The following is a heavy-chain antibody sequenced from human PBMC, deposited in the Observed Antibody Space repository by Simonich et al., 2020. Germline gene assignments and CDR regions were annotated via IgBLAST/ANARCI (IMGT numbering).Heavy chain of an antibody. Sequence: QVQLVQSGAEVKKPGASVKVSCKASGYTFTGYYMHWVRQAPGQGLEWLGWINPHRGGTNYAQKVQGRVTMTRDTSISTAYMELSRLRSDDTAVYYCARDPVVPAAIRNAFDIWGQGTMVTVSS. CDR1: GYTFTGYY. D-gene: IGHD2-2*01. J-gene: IGHJ3*02. CDR2: INPHRGGT. V-gene: IGHV1-2*02. CDR3: ARDPVVPAAIRNAFDI.